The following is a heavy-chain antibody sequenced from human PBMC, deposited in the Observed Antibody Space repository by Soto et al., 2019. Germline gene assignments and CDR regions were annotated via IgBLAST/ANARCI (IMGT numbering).Heavy chain of an antibody. CDR3: ALSHTVTTDY. CDR1: GLTFTNYW. CDR2: INSDESTT. D-gene: IGHD4-17*01. V-gene: IGHV3-74*01. J-gene: IGHJ4*02. Sequence: EVQLVESGGGLVQPGGSLRLSCAASGLTFTNYWMHWVRQAPGKGLVWVSRINSDESTTNYADSVKGRFTISRDNAKNTLYLKMNSLRAEDTAVYYCALSHTVTTDYWGQGTLVTVSS.